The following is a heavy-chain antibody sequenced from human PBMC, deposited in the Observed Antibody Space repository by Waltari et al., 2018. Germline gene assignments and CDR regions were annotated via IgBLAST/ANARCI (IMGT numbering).Heavy chain of an antibody. Sequence: QVQLQESGPGLVKPSETLSLTCAVSGDSIKSGHYWGWIRQPPGKGLEWIVTMYYSGTTYYNPSLKSRVTISVDMSKNQFSLKLTSVTAADTSQYYCARDTYGGTGTFDYWGQGTLVTVSS. CDR3: ARDTYGGTGTFDY. J-gene: IGHJ4*02. CDR1: GDSIKSGHY. V-gene: IGHV4-38-2*02. D-gene: IGHD4-17*01. CDR2: MYYSGTT.